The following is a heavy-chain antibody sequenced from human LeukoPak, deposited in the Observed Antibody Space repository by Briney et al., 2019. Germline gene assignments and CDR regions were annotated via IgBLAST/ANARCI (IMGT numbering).Heavy chain of an antibody. CDR3: ARERSRDFWSGYYPGDY. J-gene: IGHJ4*02. CDR2: ISSSSSYI. V-gene: IGHV3-21*04. Sequence: GGSLRLSCAASGFTFSSYSMNWVRQAPGKGLEWVSSISSSSSYIYYADSVKGRFTISRDNAKNSLYLQMNSLRAEDTVVYYCARERSRDFWSGYYPGDYWGQGTLVTVSS. CDR1: GFTFSSYS. D-gene: IGHD3-3*01.